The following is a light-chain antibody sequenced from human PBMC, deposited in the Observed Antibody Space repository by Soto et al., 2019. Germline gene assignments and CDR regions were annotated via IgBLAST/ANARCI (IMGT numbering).Light chain of an antibody. CDR1: QSVSGN. CDR2: GAS. V-gene: IGKV3-15*01. CDR3: QQYNNWPPVT. J-gene: IGKJ5*01. Sequence: EIVMTQSPATLSVSPGERATLSCRASQSVSGNLAWYQQKPGQAPRLLMFGASTRASGIPDRFSGSGSGTEFTLTISRLQSEDFAVYYCQQYNNWPPVTFGQGTRLEIK.